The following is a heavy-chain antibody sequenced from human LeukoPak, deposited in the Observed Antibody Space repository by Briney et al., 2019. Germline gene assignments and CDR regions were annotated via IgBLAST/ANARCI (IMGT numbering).Heavy chain of an antibody. CDR3: ARYVRNRGTFYLDY. CDR1: GVSISSDY. D-gene: IGHD1-26*01. V-gene: IGHV4-59*01. J-gene: IGHJ4*02. CDR2: IYYSGST. Sequence: SETLSLTCTVSGVSISSDYWSWIRQHPGKGLEWVGYIYYSGSTNYNPSLESRVSMSLDTSKTQFSLKLRSVTAADTAVYYCARYVRNRGTFYLDYWGQGTLVTVSS.